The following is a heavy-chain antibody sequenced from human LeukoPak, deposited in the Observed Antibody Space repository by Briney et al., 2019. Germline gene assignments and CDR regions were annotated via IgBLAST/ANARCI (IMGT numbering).Heavy chain of an antibody. CDR1: GGSITSSSYY. Sequence: QPSETLSLTCSVSGGSITSSSYYWGWIRQPPEKGLECIGSIYYTGCTHYSPSLKSRVTISVDTSKNQYSLKLSSVTAADTAVYYCARLYYGDYVRWGQGTLVTVSS. CDR2: IYYTGCT. J-gene: IGHJ4*02. CDR3: ARLYYGDYVR. V-gene: IGHV4-39*01. D-gene: IGHD4-17*01.